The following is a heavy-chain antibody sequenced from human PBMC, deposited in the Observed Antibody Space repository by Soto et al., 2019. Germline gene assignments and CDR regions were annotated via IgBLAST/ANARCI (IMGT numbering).Heavy chain of an antibody. J-gene: IGHJ3*02. CDR3: ARPNYDIFTGLSGFDI. CDR2: IHHSENT. Sequence: QVQLQESGPGLVKPSQTLSLTCIVSGDSITSGNYYWSWSRQHPGKGLEWIGYIHHSENTYYIPSLNSRLSLSMDTSKNQFCLQLSSVTAADTALYYCARPNYDIFTGLSGFDIWGQGTMVTVSS. CDR1: GDSITSGNYY. V-gene: IGHV4-31*03. D-gene: IGHD3-9*01.